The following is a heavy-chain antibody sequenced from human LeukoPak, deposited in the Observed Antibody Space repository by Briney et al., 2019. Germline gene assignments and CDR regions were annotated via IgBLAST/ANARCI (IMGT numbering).Heavy chain of an antibody. V-gene: IGHV4-4*07. Sequence: SETLSLTCTVSGGSISPYYWNWIRRPAGKGLEWIGRIYTSGSTNYNPSLKSRVTMSVDTSKNQFSLKLSSVTAADTAVYYCARVRYYDSSGYYYYYGMDVWGQGTTVTVSS. D-gene: IGHD3-22*01. CDR3: ARVRYYDSSGYYYYYGMDV. J-gene: IGHJ6*02. CDR2: IYTSGST. CDR1: GGSISPYY.